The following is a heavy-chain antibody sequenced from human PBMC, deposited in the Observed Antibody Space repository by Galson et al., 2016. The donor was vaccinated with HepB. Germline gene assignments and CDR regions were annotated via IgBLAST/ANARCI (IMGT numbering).Heavy chain of an antibody. V-gene: IGHV4-39*01. CDR1: GDSISTSNYY. D-gene: IGHD6-19*01. Sequence: SETLSLTCSVSGDSISTSNYYWGWIRQPPGKGLEWIGNIYYSESTYYNPSLKSRVAISVDTSKNQFSLKLTSVTAADTAVYYCARQSSSGWYVWFDYWGQGTLVTVSS. CDR2: IYYSEST. CDR3: ARQSSSGWYVWFDY. J-gene: IGHJ4*02.